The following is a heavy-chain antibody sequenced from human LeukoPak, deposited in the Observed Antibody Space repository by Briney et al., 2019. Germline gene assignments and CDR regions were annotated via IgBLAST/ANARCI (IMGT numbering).Heavy chain of an antibody. CDR2: TSAYNGNT. CDR3: ARDHETVMVTVPDY. D-gene: IGHD2-21*02. Sequence: ASVKVSCKASGYTFTSYGISWVRQAPGQGLEWMGWTSAYNGNTNYAQKLQGRVTMTTDTSTSTAYMELRSLRSDDTAVYYCARDHETVMVTVPDYWGQETLVTVSS. V-gene: IGHV1-18*01. CDR1: GYTFTSYG. J-gene: IGHJ4*02.